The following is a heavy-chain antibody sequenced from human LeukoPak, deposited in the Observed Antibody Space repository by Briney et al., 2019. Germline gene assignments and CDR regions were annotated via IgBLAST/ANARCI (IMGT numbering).Heavy chain of an antibody. D-gene: IGHD6-13*01. CDR2: IYPGDSDT. Sequence: GESMKISCKGSGYSFTSCWIGWVRQMPGKGLEWMGIIYPGDSDTRYSPSFQGQVTISADKSISTAYLQLSSLKASDTAMYYCACIAAAGDDAFDIWGQGTMVTVSS. V-gene: IGHV5-51*01. CDR1: GYSFTSCW. CDR3: ACIAAAGDDAFDI. J-gene: IGHJ3*02.